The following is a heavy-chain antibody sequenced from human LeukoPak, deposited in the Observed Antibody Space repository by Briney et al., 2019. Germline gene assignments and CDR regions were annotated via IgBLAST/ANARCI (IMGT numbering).Heavy chain of an antibody. D-gene: IGHD6-19*01. CDR1: AYTFTSYG. CDR2: ISAYNGNT. J-gene: IGHJ4*02. CDR3: ARASESCWREFDY. V-gene: IGHV1-18*01. Sequence: ASVKVSCKGSAYTFTSYGISWVRQAPGQGLEWMGWISAYNGNTNYAQKFQGRVTMTTDTSTSTAYMELRSLRSDDTAVYYCARASESCWREFDYWGQGTLVTVSS.